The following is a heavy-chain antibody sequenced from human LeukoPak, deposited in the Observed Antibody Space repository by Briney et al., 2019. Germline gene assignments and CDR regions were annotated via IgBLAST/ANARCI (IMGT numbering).Heavy chain of an antibody. Sequence: SETLSLTCTVSGGSISSSSYYWGWVRQPPGKGLEWIGSMHYSGSTYYNPSLKSRVTISVDTSKNQFSLKLSSVTAADTAVYYCARGGSGSLVVPAAPFDYWGQGTLVTVSS. J-gene: IGHJ4*02. CDR3: ARGGSGSLVVPAAPFDY. V-gene: IGHV4-39*07. CDR1: GGSISSSSYY. D-gene: IGHD2-2*01. CDR2: MHYSGST.